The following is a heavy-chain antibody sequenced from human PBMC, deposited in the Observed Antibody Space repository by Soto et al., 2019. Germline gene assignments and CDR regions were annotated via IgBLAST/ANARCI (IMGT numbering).Heavy chain of an antibody. D-gene: IGHD3-10*01. Sequence: EEQLVESGGGMVQPGGSLRLSCVASGFAFSSYDMHWVRQVAGKGLEWVSATGTTGDTYYPGSVKGRFTISREDAKNSLYLQRNNLRPGDTAVYYCARDATYGSGRGPDWYFDLWGRGTLVTVSS. V-gene: IGHV3-13*04. CDR3: ARDATYGSGRGPDWYFDL. CDR2: TGTTGDT. CDR1: GFAFSSYD. J-gene: IGHJ2*01.